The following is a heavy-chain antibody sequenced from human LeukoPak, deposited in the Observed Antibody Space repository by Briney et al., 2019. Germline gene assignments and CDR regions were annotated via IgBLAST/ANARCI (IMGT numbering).Heavy chain of an antibody. Sequence: SETLSLTCTVSGGSISSYYWSWIRQPPGKGLEWIGYIYYSGSTNYNPSLKSRVTISVDTSKNQFSLKLSSVTAADTAVYYCARGRDGYNIYYYYYGMDVWGQGTTVTVSS. CDR1: GGSISSYY. J-gene: IGHJ6*02. CDR2: IYYSGST. D-gene: IGHD5-12*01. CDR3: ARGRDGYNIYYYYYGMDV. V-gene: IGHV4-59*01.